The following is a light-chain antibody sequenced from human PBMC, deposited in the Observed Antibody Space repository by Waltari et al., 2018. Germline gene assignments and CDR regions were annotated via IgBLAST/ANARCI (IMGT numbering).Light chain of an antibody. CDR3: QQYNSYSCG. CDR2: KAS. J-gene: IGKJ3*01. CDR1: QNIDTW. V-gene: IGKV1-5*03. Sequence: DIHLPQSPSTLSASVGDRVTITCRASQNIDTWLAWYQQKPGKAPKLLIYKASYLQSGVPSRFSGRGSGTEFTLTIDSLQPDDFATYHCQQYNSYSCGFGPGTTVDLK.